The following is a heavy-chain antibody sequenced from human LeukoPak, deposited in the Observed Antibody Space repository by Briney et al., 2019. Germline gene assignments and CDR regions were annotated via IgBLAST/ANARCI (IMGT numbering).Heavy chain of an antibody. D-gene: IGHD3-22*01. CDR2: IYYSGST. CDR3: ARSRSSSALPLDY. V-gene: IGHV4-39*07. Sequence: SETLSLTCTVSGGSISSNSYYWGWIRQPPGKGLEWIGSIYYSGSTNYNPSLKSRVTISVDTSKNQFSLKLSSVTAADTAVYYCARSRSSSALPLDYWGQGTLVTVSS. CDR1: GGSISSNSYY. J-gene: IGHJ4*02.